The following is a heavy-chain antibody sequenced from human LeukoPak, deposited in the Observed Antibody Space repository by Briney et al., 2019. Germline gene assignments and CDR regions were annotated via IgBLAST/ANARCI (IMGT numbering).Heavy chain of an antibody. V-gene: IGHV3-11*01. CDR1: GFTFSDYC. Sequence: KPGGSLRLSCAASGFTFSDYCMSWIRQAPGKGLEWVSYISSSGSTIYYADSVKGRFTISRDYAKNSLYLQMNSLRAEDTAVYYCAKRRGDSRYFDYWGKGTLVTVSS. J-gene: IGHJ4*02. CDR3: AKRRGDSRYFDY. D-gene: IGHD4-17*01. CDR2: ISSSGSTI.